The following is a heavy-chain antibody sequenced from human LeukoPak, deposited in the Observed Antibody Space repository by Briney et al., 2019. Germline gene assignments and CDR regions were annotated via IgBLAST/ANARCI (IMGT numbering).Heavy chain of an antibody. J-gene: IGHJ4*02. CDR2: ISGSGGST. Sequence: PGGSLRLSCAASGFTFSSYAMSWVRQAPGKGLEWVSAISGSGGSTYYADSVKGRSTISRDNSKNTLYLQMNSLRAEDTAVYYCANDGGAVAWPYYFDYWGQGTLVTVSS. D-gene: IGHD6-19*01. V-gene: IGHV3-23*01. CDR1: GFTFSSYA. CDR3: ANDGGAVAWPYYFDY.